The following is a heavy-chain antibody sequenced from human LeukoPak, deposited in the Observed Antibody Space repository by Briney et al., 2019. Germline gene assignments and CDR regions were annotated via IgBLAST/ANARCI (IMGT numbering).Heavy chain of an antibody. D-gene: IGHD6-13*01. CDR2: ISHRGSS. CDR3: ARGRDSSGWYVVFDY. V-gene: IGHV4-38-2*01. J-gene: IGHJ4*02. Sequence: SESLSLTCGVSGYSISSDHFWGWILQPPGKGLEWIGTISHRGSSDYNPSLKSRVTISLNTSKNQFSLNLTSVRAADTAVYYCARGRDSSGWYVVFDYWGQGALVTVSS. CDR1: GYSISSDHF.